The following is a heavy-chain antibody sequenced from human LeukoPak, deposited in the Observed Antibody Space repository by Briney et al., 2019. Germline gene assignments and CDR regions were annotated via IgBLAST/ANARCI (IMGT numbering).Heavy chain of an antibody. CDR1: GYSFTTNW. CDR3: AKGQGYGDHYPIDY. CDR2: IYPSDSDT. V-gene: IGHV5-51*01. Sequence: GESLKISCKGSGYSFTTNWIAWVRQMPGKGLEWMGIIYPSDSDTRYSPSFQGQVTISADKSISTAYLQWSSLKASDTAIYYCAKGQGYGDHYPIDYWGQGTLVTVSS. D-gene: IGHD4-17*01. J-gene: IGHJ4*02.